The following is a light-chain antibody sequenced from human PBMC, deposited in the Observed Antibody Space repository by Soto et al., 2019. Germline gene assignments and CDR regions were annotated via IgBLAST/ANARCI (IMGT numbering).Light chain of an antibody. Sequence: DVKMTQSPSTLSASVGDRVTITCRASQSISSWLAWYQQKPGKAPKLLIFAASSLQSGVPSRFSGSRSGPDFTLTISSLQPEDFATYYCQQSYSSPPTFGQGTKVAI. CDR1: QSISSW. J-gene: IGKJ1*01. CDR3: QQSYSSPPT. V-gene: IGKV1-39*01. CDR2: AAS.